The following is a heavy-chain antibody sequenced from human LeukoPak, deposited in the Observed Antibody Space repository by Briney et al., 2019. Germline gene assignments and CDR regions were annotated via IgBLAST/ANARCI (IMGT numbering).Heavy chain of an antibody. D-gene: IGHD3-10*01. CDR2: IHNSGST. Sequence: PSETLSLTCTVSRGSISSYYWSWVRQSPGKGLEWIVYIHNSGSTNYNPSLESRVTISVDTSKNQFSLKLSSVTAADTAVYYCARHLQYYGSGSLYPYYYYGMDVWGQGTMVTVSS. J-gene: IGHJ6*02. V-gene: IGHV4-59*08. CDR3: ARHLQYYGSGSLYPYYYYGMDV. CDR1: RGSISSYY.